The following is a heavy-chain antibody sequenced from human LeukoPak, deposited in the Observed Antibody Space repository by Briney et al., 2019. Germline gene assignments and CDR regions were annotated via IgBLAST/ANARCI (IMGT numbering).Heavy chain of an antibody. D-gene: IGHD2-8*02. V-gene: IGHV3-21*01. CDR2: ISGSSNYI. CDR1: GFQFSSYA. Sequence: AGGSLRLSCAASGFQFSSYAMSWVRQAPGKGLEWVSSISGSSNYIYYAGSVKGRFTISRDNAKNSLYLQMDSLRAEDTAVYYCARDQPTNWWNSEGSLFDYWGQGTLVTVSS. J-gene: IGHJ4*02. CDR3: ARDQPTNWWNSEGSLFDY.